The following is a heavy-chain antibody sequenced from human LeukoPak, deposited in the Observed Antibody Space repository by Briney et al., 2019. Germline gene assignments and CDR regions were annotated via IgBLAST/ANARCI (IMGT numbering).Heavy chain of an antibody. J-gene: IGHJ4*02. CDR1: GGSISSSSYY. CDR2: IYYSGST. Sequence: PSETLSLTCTVSGGSISSSSYYWGWIRQPPGTGLEWIGSIYYSGSTYYNPSLKSRVTISVDTSKNQFSLKLSSVTAADTAVYYCARLVRRFGELFDYWGQGTLVTVSS. V-gene: IGHV4-39*01. CDR3: ARLVRRFGELFDY. D-gene: IGHD3-10*01.